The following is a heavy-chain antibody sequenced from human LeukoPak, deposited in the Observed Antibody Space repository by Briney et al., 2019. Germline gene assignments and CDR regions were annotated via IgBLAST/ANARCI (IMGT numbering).Heavy chain of an antibody. Sequence: SETLSLTCTVSGGSISSRTYYWGWIRQPPGKGLEWIGTIYYSGTTYYNPSLKSRVTISLDTSKNQFSLKLSSVTAADTAIYYCARDFSSSSTVYYYYYMDVWGKGTTVTVSS. D-gene: IGHD6-6*01. J-gene: IGHJ6*03. V-gene: IGHV4-39*07. CDR1: GGSISSRTYY. CDR3: ARDFSSSSTVYYYYYMDV. CDR2: IYYSGTT.